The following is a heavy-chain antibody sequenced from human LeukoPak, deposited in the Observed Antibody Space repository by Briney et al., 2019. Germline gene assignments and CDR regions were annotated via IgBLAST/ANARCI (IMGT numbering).Heavy chain of an antibody. V-gene: IGHV3-72*01. CDR2: IKNKAKSYTT. Sequence: SGGSLRLSCAASGFFFSDPYMEWVRQAPGKGLEWVGRIKNKAKSYTTEYAASVKGRFTISRDDSKNSLYLQMDSLKTEDTAVYFCARSRLGALDYWGQGTLVTVSS. CDR1: GFFFSDPY. J-gene: IGHJ4*02. D-gene: IGHD1-26*01. CDR3: ARSRLGALDY.